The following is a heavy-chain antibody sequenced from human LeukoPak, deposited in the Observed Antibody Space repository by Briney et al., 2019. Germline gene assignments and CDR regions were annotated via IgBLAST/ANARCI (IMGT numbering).Heavy chain of an antibody. CDR2: ISGSGFST. D-gene: IGHD1-26*01. V-gene: IGHV3-23*01. CDR1: GFTFSSYG. J-gene: IGHJ3*01. Sequence: GGSLRLSCEASGFTFSSYGMSWVRQAPGKGLEWVSAISGSGFSTYYADSVKGRFTLSRDNSENTLYLQLNSLRAEDSGIYYCAKAFRIVGIGNPDDAFDVWGQGTVVTVS. CDR3: AKAFRIVGIGNPDDAFDV.